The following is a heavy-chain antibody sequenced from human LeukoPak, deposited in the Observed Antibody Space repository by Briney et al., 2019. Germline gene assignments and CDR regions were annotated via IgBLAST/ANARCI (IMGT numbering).Heavy chain of an antibody. CDR3: AREVAQLLYPGAHYYTDV. D-gene: IGHD2-2*02. CDR1: GGSISSYY. CDR2: IYYSGST. J-gene: IGHJ6*03. V-gene: IGHV4-59*08. Sequence: PSETQSLTCTVSGGSISSYYWSWIRQPPGKGLEWIGYIYYSGSTNYNPSLKSRVTISVDTSKNQFSLKLSSVTAADTAVYYCAREVAQLLYPGAHYYTDVWGKGTTVTVSS.